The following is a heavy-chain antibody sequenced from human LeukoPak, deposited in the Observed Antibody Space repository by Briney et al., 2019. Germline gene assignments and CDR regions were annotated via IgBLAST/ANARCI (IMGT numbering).Heavy chain of an antibody. V-gene: IGHV3-21*01. CDR3: ATTVRYGSGSYDAFDI. CDR1: GFTITTYS. J-gene: IGHJ3*02. Sequence: GGSLRLSCEASGFTITTYSMNWVRRAPGKGLEWVSSISGGSSDKYYADSVKGRFTISRDNAKNSLYLQMNSLRAEDTAVYYCATTVRYGSGSYDAFDIWGQGTMVTVSS. CDR2: ISGGSSDK. D-gene: IGHD3-10*01.